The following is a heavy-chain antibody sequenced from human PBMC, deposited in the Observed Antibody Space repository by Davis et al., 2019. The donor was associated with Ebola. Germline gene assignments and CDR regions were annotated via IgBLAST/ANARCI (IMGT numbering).Heavy chain of an antibody. J-gene: IGHJ4*02. CDR3: AKNAGGTTTRFITS. V-gene: IGHV3-7*03. CDR2: IKQDGSEK. D-gene: IGHD3-22*01. CDR1: EFTSSSFW. Sequence: SLNISCASAEFTSSSFWMSSFRPAPGTGQEWMSNIKQDGSEKYYVDSVKGRFTISRDNAKNTLHLQMNRLRAEDTAVYYCAKNAGGTTTRFITSWGQGTLVTVSS.